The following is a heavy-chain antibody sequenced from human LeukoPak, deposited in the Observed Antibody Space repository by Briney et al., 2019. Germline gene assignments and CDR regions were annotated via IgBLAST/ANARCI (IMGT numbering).Heavy chain of an antibody. CDR1: GYTFTSYY. CDR2: INPSGGST. J-gene: IGHJ3*02. CDR3: ARVSGVLLWFGDI. D-gene: IGHD3-10*01. Sequence: ASVKVSCKASGYTFTSYYMHWVRQAPGQGLEWMGIINPSGGSTSYAQKFQGRVTMTRDTSTSTVYMELSGLRSEDTAVYYCARVSGVLLWFGDIWGQGTMVTVSS. V-gene: IGHV1-46*01.